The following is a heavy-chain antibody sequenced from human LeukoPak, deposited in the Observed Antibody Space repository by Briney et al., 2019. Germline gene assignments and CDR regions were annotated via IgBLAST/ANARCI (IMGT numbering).Heavy chain of an antibody. CDR1: GFTFSSYA. CDR2: ITNSGGST. V-gene: IGHV3-23*01. J-gene: IGHJ4*02. CDR3: ARADSSGYLYFDY. Sequence: GGSLSLSCAASGFTFSSYAMHWVRQAPGKGLEWVSAITNSGGSTYYVDSVKGRFTISRDNSKNTLYLQMNSLRAEDTAVYYCARADSSGYLYFDYWGQGTLVTVSS. D-gene: IGHD3-22*01.